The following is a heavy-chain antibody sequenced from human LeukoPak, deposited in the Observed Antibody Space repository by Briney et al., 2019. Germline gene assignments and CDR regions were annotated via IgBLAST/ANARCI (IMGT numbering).Heavy chain of an antibody. CDR3: GGEYGLLLYP. V-gene: IGHV3-7*01. J-gene: IGHJ5*02. D-gene: IGHD3-22*01. CDR2: IKQDGSVK. CDR1: GFTFSDYW. Sequence: GGSLRLSCAASGFTFSDYWMSWVRQAPGRGLEWVANIKQDGSVKYYVDSVKGRFTISRDNAKNSLYLQMNSLRAEDTAVYYCGGEYGLLLYPWGQGTLVTVSS.